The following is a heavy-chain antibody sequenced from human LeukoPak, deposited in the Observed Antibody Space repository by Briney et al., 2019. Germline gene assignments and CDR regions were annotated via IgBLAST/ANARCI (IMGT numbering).Heavy chain of an antibody. D-gene: IGHD1-26*01. CDR1: GFTFSDYY. V-gene: IGHV3-11*01. CDR3: ASPPLGDAGRYSAVHH. Sequence: GGSLRLSCAASGFTFSDYYMTWIRQAPGKGLEWLSYTSDSADNIHYTDSVKGRFTISRDNAKNSVALQMNSLRAEDTAVYYCASPPLGDAGRYSAVHHWGQGTLVTVSS. J-gene: IGHJ5*02. CDR2: TSDSADNI.